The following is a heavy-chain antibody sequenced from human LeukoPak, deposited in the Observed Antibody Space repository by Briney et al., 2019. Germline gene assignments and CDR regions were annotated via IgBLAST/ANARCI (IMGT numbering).Heavy chain of an antibody. CDR2: IKVDGSET. CDR3: ARDLTNWNDATFDI. CDR1: GFTFSTYS. J-gene: IGHJ3*02. V-gene: IGHV3-7*01. Sequence: GGSLRLSCAASGFTFSTYSMNWVRQAPGKGLEWVANIKVDGSETYYVDSVKGRFTISRDNSKNSLYLQMNYLRAEDTAVYYCARDLTNWNDATFDIWGQGTMVTVAS. D-gene: IGHD1-1*01.